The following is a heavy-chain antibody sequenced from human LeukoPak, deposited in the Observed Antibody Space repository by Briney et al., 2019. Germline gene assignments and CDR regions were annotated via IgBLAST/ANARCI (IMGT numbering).Heavy chain of an antibody. CDR2: ISNSDGRT. CDR1: GFTFANCA. Sequence: PGRSLRLSCAASGFTFANCAMNWVRQAPGKGLEWVSTISNSDGRTYYTDPMKSRFNISKDNSKNKLYLQMNNQRAEDTAIYYCAQSLPGSGSYDYWGQGTLVTVSA. V-gene: IGHV3-23*01. J-gene: IGHJ4*02. CDR3: AQSLPGSGSYDY. D-gene: IGHD3-10*01.